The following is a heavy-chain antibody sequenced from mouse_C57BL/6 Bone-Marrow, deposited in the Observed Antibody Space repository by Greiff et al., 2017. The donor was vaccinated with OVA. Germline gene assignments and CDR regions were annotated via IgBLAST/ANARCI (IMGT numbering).Heavy chain of an antibody. CDR3: ASHYDDD. CDR2: INPSTGYT. CDR1: GYTFTSYW. V-gene: IGHV1-7*01. D-gene: IGHD2-4*01. Sequence: QVQLQQSGAELAKPGASVKMSCKASGYTFTSYWMHWVKQRPGQGLEWIGYINPSTGYTEYNQKFKDKATLTADKSSSTAYMQLSSLTSEDSAVHYCASHYDDDWGQGTLVTVSA. J-gene: IGHJ3*01.